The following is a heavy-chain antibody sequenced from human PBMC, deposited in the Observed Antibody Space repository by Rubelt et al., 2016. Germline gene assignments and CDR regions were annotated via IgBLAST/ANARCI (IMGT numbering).Heavy chain of an antibody. Sequence: QVQLVQSGAEVKKPGSSVKVSCKASGGTFSSYAISWVRQAPGQGLEWMGGIIPIFGTANYAQKLQGRVTITADKSTGTAYMELSSLRSEDTAVYYCASPPYDILTGYDYYYGMDVWGQGTTVTVSS. V-gene: IGHV1-69*06. CDR2: IIPIFGTA. CDR1: GGTFSSYA. CDR3: ASPPYDILTGYDYYYGMDV. D-gene: IGHD3-9*01. J-gene: IGHJ6*02.